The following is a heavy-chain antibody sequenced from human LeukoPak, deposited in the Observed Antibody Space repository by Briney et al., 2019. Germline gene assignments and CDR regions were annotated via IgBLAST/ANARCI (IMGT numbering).Heavy chain of an antibody. D-gene: IGHD3-22*01. Sequence: SETLSLTCTVSGGSISSGSYYWAWIRQPPGKGLEWIGYIYYSGSTNYNPSLKSRVTISVDTSKNQFSLKLSSVTAADTAVYYCARRSPLRYYDSSGYYHFDYWGQGTLVTVSS. J-gene: IGHJ4*02. V-gene: IGHV4-61*05. CDR2: IYYSGST. CDR1: GGSISSGSYY. CDR3: ARRSPLRYYDSSGYYHFDY.